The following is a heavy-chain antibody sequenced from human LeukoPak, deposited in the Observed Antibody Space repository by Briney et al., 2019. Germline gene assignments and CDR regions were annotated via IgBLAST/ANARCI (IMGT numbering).Heavy chain of an antibody. Sequence: GGSLRLSCAASEFTFTNYALSWVRQAPGKGLEWVSAISGSGDSPYYADSVKGRFTISRDNSKNTLFLQMTSLGAEDTAVYYCARDVAPRPYYYMDVWGRGTTVTVSS. CDR2: ISGSGDSP. J-gene: IGHJ6*03. CDR1: EFTFTNYA. V-gene: IGHV3-23*01. D-gene: IGHD6-6*01. CDR3: ARDVAPRPYYYMDV.